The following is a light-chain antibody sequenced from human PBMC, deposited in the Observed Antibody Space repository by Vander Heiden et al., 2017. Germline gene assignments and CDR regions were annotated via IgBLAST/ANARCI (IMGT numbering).Light chain of an antibody. CDR3: QQYYSTPRT. V-gene: IGKV4-1*01. J-gene: IGKJ1*01. Sequence: DIVLCQSPDSLAVSLGERATINCKSSQSVLYSSNNKNYLAWYQQKPGQPPKLLIYWASTRESGVPDRFSGSGSGTDFTLTISSLQAEDVAVYYCQQYYSTPRTFGQGTKVEIK. CDR1: QSVLYSSNNKNY. CDR2: WAS.